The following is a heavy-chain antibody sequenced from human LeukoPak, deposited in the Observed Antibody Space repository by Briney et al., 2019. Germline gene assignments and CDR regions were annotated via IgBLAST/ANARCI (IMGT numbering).Heavy chain of an antibody. J-gene: IGHJ4*02. CDR3: AHSSGRQWLAY. CDR2: IYTSGST. Sequence: SETLSLTCNVSGYSISSGYYWSWIRQPAGQGLEWIGRIYTSGSTNYNPSLKSRVTISVDTSKNQFSLKLSSVTAADTAVYYCAHSSGRQWLAYWGQGTLVTVSS. CDR1: GYSISSGYY. V-gene: IGHV4-61*02. D-gene: IGHD6-19*01.